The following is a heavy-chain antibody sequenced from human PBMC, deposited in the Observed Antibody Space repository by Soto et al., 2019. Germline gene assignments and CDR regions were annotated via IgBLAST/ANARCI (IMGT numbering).Heavy chain of an antibody. Sequence: QIRLVQSGGEVRTPGASVKVSCKASGYTFSSYGITWVRQAPGQGLEWLGWINPSSGETNYAQKFQGRVTVTTDTSTTTGYMELRNLTFDDTAGYYCARDWYTRFDPWGQGTLVTVSS. CDR2: INPSSGET. V-gene: IGHV1-18*01. CDR1: GYTFSSYG. J-gene: IGHJ5*02. D-gene: IGHD2-2*02. CDR3: ARDWYTRFDP.